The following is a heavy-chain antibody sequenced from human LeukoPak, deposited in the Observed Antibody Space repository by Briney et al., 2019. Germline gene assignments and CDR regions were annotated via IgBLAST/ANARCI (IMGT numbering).Heavy chain of an antibody. CDR3: ARGLGRYNWNVNYYCGMDV. J-gene: IGHJ6*01. CDR1: GGSFSGYY. CDR2: INHSGST. Sequence: SETLSLTCAVYGGSFSGYYWSGIRQPPGKGLEWIGEINHSGSTKYNPSLKSRVTISVDTSKNQFSLKLSSVTAADTAVYYCARGLGRYNWNVNYYCGMDVWGEGTTVTVSS. D-gene: IGHD1-1*01. V-gene: IGHV4-34*01.